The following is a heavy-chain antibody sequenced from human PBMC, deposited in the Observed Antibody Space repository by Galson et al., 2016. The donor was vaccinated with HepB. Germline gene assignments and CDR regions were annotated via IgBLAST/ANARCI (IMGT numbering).Heavy chain of an antibody. J-gene: IGHJ6*02. CDR1: GFTFDDYA. CDR2: INWSSASI. CDR3: AKGRGSGSTKYYYYGMDV. Sequence: SLRLSCAASGFTFDDYAMHWVRQAPGKGLEWVSGINWSSASIGYADSVKGRFTISRDNAKNSLYLQMNSLRAEDTALYYCAKGRGSGSTKYYYYGMDVWGQGTTVTVSS. V-gene: IGHV3-9*01. D-gene: IGHD3-10*01.